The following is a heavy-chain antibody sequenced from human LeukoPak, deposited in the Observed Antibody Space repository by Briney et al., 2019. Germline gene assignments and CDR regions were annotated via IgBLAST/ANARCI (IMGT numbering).Heavy chain of an antibody. CDR2: ISSSSNYI. D-gene: IGHD5-18*01. CDR3: AREGASYGYLDY. CDR1: GFTFRSYS. Sequence: GGSLRLSCAASGFTFRSYSMNWVRQAPGKGLEWVSSISSSSNYIYYADSVKGRFTISRDNAKNSLYLQMNSLRAEDTAVYYCAREGASYGYLDYWGQGTLVTVSS. J-gene: IGHJ4*02. V-gene: IGHV3-21*01.